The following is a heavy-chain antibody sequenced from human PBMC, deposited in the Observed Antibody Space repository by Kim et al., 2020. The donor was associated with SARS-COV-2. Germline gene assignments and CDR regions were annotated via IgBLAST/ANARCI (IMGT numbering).Heavy chain of an antibody. Sequence: GGSLRLSCTASGSTFGDYAMSWFRQAPGKGLEWVGFIRSKAYGGTTEYAASVKGRFTISRDDSKSIAYLQMNSLKTEDTAVYYCTRVDYYDSRGGMDVWGQGTTVTVSS. J-gene: IGHJ6*02. D-gene: IGHD3-22*01. V-gene: IGHV3-49*03. CDR3: TRVDYYDSRGGMDV. CDR1: GSTFGDYA. CDR2: IRSKAYGGTT.